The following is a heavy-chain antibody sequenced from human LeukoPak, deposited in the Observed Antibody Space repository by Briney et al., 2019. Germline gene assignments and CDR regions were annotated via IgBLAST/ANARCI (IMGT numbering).Heavy chain of an antibody. CDR2: IYYSGST. J-gene: IGHJ4*02. Sequence: SETLSLTCTVSGGSISSSSYYWGWIRQPPGKGLEWIGSIYYSGSTNYNPSLKSRVTISVDTSKNQFSLKLSSVTAADTAVYYCARSRSTTVVTHWGQGTLVTVSS. D-gene: IGHD4-23*01. V-gene: IGHV4-39*07. CDR3: ARSRSTTVVTH. CDR1: GGSISSSSYY.